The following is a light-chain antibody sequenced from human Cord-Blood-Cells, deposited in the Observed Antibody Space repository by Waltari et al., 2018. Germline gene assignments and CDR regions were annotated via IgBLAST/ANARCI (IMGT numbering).Light chain of an antibody. J-gene: IGLJ2*01. CDR1: SSDVGGYNY. V-gene: IGLV2-14*01. CDR2: DVS. CDR3: SSYTSNVV. Sequence: QSALTQPASVSGSPGQSITIPCTGTSSDVGGYNYFSWYQQHPGKAPKLMIYDVSNRPSGVSNRFSGSKSGNTASLTISGLQAEDEADYYCSSYTSNVVFGGGTKLTVL.